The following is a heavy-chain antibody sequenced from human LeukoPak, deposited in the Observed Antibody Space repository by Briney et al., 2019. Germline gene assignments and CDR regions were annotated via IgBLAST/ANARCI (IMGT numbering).Heavy chain of an antibody. D-gene: IGHD1-26*01. V-gene: IGHV3-21*01. CDR1: GFTFSSYS. Sequence: GGSLRLSCAASGFTFSSYSMNWVRQAPGKGLEWVSSISSSSSYVYYADSVKGRFTISRDNAKNSLYLQMNSLRAEDTAVYYCARDEWELRSHTDFDYWGQGTLVTVSS. CDR2: ISSSSSYV. CDR3: ARDEWELRSHTDFDY. J-gene: IGHJ4*02.